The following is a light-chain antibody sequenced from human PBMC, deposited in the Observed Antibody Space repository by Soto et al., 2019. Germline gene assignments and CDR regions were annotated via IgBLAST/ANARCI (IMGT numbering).Light chain of an antibody. CDR3: NSYTSSSTVA. CDR2: DVS. Sequence: QSVLTQPASVSESPGQSVTISCTGTSSDVGGYDYVSWYQQHPGKAPQLLIYDVSIRPSGVSDRFSGSKSGNTASLTISGLQAEDEADYSCNSYTSSSTVAFGGGTQLTVL. V-gene: IGLV2-14*01. J-gene: IGLJ2*01. CDR1: SSDVGGYDY.